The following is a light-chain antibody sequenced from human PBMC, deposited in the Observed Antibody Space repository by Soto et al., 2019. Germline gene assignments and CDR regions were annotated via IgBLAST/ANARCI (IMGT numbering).Light chain of an antibody. V-gene: IGLV2-8*01. J-gene: IGLJ2*01. CDR2: EVS. CDR1: SSDVGGYNY. CDR3: SSFAGNNNLA. Sequence: QSALTQPPSASGSPGQSVTISCTGTSSDVGGYNYVSWYQQHPGKAPKLMISEVSKRPSGVPYRFSGSKSGNTASLTVSGLEAEDEADYYCSSFAGNNNLAFGGGTKLTVL.